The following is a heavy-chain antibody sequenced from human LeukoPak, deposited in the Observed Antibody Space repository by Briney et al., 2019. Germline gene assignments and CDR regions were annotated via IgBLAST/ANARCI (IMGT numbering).Heavy chain of an antibody. CDR1: GFTFSSFA. Sequence: GGSLRLSCAASGFTFSSFAMSWVRQAPGKGLEWVAGIGPTGSGTYYADFVKGRFTISRDNSKSTLYLQMNSLRAEDTAIYYCAKRYCSGGDCHSSFDNWGQGTLVTVSS. J-gene: IGHJ4*02. D-gene: IGHD2-15*01. CDR3: AKRYCSGGDCHSSFDN. V-gene: IGHV3-23*01. CDR2: IGPTGSGT.